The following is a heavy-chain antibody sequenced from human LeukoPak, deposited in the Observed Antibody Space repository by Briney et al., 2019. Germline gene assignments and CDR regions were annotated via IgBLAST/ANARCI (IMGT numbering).Heavy chain of an antibody. J-gene: IGHJ4*02. CDR3: ARDRRT. V-gene: IGHV3-7*03. Sequence: PGGSLRLSCAASGFTVSSNYMSWVRQAPGKGLEWVANIKQDGSEKYYVDSVKGRFTISRDNAENSLYLQMNSLKAEDTAIYYCARDRRTWGQGTLVTVSS. CDR1: GFTVSSNY. D-gene: IGHD1-14*01. CDR2: IKQDGSEK.